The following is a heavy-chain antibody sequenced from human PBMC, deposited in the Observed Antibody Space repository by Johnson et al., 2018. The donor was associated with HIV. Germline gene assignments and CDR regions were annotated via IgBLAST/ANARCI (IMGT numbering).Heavy chain of an antibody. CDR3: ARAPGGWVGAFDI. D-gene: IGHD6-19*01. Sequence: QVQLVESGGGVVQPGRSLRLSCAASGFTFSNYVMHWVRQAPGKGLEWVAVISYDGSNKYYADSVKGRFTISRDNSKNTLYLQMNSLRAEDTAVYYCARAPGGWVGAFDIWGQGTMVTVSS. J-gene: IGHJ3*02. V-gene: IGHV3-30*04. CDR2: ISYDGSNK. CDR1: GFTFSNYV.